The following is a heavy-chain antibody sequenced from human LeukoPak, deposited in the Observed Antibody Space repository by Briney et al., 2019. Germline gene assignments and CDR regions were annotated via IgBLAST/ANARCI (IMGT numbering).Heavy chain of an antibody. CDR3: TTWDGGYCSSTSCNYLLAEYFQH. CDR1: GFTFSNAW. J-gene: IGHJ1*01. Sequence: PGGSLRLSCAASGFTFSNAWMSWVRQAPGKGLEWVGRIKSKTDGGTTDYAAPVKGRFTISRDDSKNTLYLQMNSLKTEDTAVYYCTTWDGGYCSSTSCNYLLAEYFQHWGQGTLVTVSS. CDR2: IKSKTDGGTT. V-gene: IGHV3-15*01. D-gene: IGHD2-2*01.